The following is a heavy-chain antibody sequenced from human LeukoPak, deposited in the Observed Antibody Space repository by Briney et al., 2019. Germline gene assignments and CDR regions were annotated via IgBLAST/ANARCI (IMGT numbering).Heavy chain of an antibody. J-gene: IGHJ6*03. CDR2: LYPGVST. CDR1: GGPTYSYY. V-gene: IGHV4-4*07. Sequence: SETLSLTCTVSGGPTYSYYWSWIRQSAEKGLEWIGRLYPGVSTDYNPSLKSRVTMSVDTSKNQFALKLSAVTAADTAVYYCARMKFYDSTGYSPGHYMDVWGKGTTVIVSS. D-gene: IGHD3-22*01. CDR3: ARMKFYDSTGYSPGHYMDV.